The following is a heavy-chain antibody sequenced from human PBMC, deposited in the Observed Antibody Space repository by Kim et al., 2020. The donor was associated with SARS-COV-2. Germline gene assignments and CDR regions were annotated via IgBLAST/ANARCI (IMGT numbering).Heavy chain of an antibody. CDR2: IHSSGST. J-gene: IGHJ5*02. V-gene: IGHV4-4*07. D-gene: IGHD2-2*01. CDR3: ARDRVCSSTNCYNWFDP. Sequence: SETLSLICTVSGGSISSYYWNWIRQPAGKGLEWIGRIHSSGSTTYNPSLKSRVTMSVDTSKNQFSLNLNSVTAADTAVYYCARDRVCSSTNCYNWFDPWG. CDR1: GGSISSYY.